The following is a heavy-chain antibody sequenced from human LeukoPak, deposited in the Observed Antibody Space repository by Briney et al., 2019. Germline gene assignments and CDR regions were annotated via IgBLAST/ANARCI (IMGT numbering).Heavy chain of an antibody. CDR1: GCTFTSYD. V-gene: IGHV1-2*02. CDR2: MNPNSGGT. CDR3: ARGITMPLDWFDP. D-gene: IGHD3-10*01. Sequence: GSSVKVSCKASGCTFTSYDINWVRQATGQGLEWMGWMNPNSGGTNYAQKFQGRVTMTRDTSISTAYMELSRLRSDDTAVYYCARGITMPLDWFDPWGQGTLVTVSS. J-gene: IGHJ5*02.